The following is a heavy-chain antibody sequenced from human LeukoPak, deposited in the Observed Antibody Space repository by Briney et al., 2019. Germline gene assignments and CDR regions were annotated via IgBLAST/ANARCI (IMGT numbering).Heavy chain of an antibody. V-gene: IGHV3-11*03. CDR3: ARSRQWLETNWFDP. J-gene: IGHJ5*02. D-gene: IGHD6-19*01. CDR1: GFTFSDYY. CDR2: ISSSSTYT. Sequence: GGSLRLSCAVSGFTFSDYYMSWIRQAPGKGLEWVSYISSSSTYTKYADSVKGRFTISRDNARNSLYLQMNSLRAEDTAVYYCARSRQWLETNWFDPWGQGTLVTVSS.